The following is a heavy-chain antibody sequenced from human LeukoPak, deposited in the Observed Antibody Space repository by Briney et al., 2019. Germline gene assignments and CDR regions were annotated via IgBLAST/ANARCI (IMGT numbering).Heavy chain of an antibody. Sequence: GGSLRLSCAASGFTFGSYSMNWVRQAPGKGLEWVSSISSSSSYIYYADSVKGRFTISRDNAKNSLYLQMNSLRAEDTAVYYCARRQEQGYYYYMDVWGKGTTVTVSS. CDR1: GFTFGSYS. J-gene: IGHJ6*03. CDR3: ARRQEQGYYYYMDV. V-gene: IGHV3-21*01. D-gene: IGHD1/OR15-1a*01. CDR2: ISSSSSYI.